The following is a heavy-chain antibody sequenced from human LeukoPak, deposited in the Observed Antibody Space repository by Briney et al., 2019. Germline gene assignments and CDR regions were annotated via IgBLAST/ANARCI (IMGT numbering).Heavy chain of an antibody. D-gene: IGHD6-13*01. Sequence: GGSLRLSCAASGFTFSSYAMSWVRQAPGKGLEWVSAISGSGGSTYYADSVQGRFTISRDNAKNSLYLQMNSPRAEDTAVYYCARDEGAAAVDYWGQGTLVTVSS. J-gene: IGHJ4*02. CDR2: ISGSGGST. CDR3: ARDEGAAAVDY. V-gene: IGHV3-23*01. CDR1: GFTFSSYA.